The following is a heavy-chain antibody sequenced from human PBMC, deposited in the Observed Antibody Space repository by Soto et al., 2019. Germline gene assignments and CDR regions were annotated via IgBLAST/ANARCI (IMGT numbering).Heavy chain of an antibody. J-gene: IGHJ6*03. CDR1: GFTFSSYE. CDR2: ISSSGSTI. CDR3: ARDCSSTSCSHYYYYYMDV. V-gene: IGHV3-48*03. Sequence: GGSLRLSCAASGFTFSSYEMNWVRQAPGKGLEWVSYISSSGSTIYYAGSVKGGFTISRDNAKNSLYLQMNSLRAEDTAVYYCARDCSSTSCSHYYYYYMDVWGKGTTVTVSS. D-gene: IGHD2-2*01.